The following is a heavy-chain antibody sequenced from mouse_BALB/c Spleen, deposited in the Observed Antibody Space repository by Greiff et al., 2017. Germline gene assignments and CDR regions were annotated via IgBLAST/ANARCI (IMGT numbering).Heavy chain of an antibody. CDR3: ARGRDYGNFDY. D-gene: IGHD2-4*01. J-gene: IGHJ2*01. CDR2: ISSGGST. V-gene: IGHV5-6-5*01. CDR1: GFTFSSYA. Sequence: EVKLVESGGGLVKPGGSLKLSCAASGFTFSSYAMSWVRQTPEKRLEWVASISSGGSTYYPDSVKGRFTISRDNARNILYLQMSSLRSEDTAMYYCARGRDYGNFDYWGQGTTLTVSS.